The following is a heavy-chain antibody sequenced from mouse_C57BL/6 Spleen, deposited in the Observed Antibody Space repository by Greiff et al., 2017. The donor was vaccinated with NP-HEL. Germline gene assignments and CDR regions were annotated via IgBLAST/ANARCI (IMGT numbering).Heavy chain of an antibody. CDR1: GYDFSSSW. CDR2: IYPGRQET. J-gene: IGHJ4*01. CDR3: ERETDYYAMEY. V-gene: IGHV1-82*01. Sequence: QVQLQQSGTEIRKRGGEGKREGKEAGYDFSSSWMNWVKQRPGKGLEWIGRIYPGRQETNYNGKFKGKATLTADKSSSTAYMQLSSLTSEDAAVYFCERETDYYAMEYWGQGTSVTVSS.